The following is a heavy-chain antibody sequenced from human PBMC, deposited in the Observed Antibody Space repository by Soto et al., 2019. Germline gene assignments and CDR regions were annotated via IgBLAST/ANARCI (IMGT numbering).Heavy chain of an antibody. CDR1: GASISSFN. CDR2: LNIAGTI. CDR3: ARDRGEYTSSWFWYFSH. D-gene: IGHD6-13*01. J-gene: IGHJ2*01. Sequence: ETLSLTCSVSGASISSFNWNWVRQPAGKGPEWVGRLNIAGTINYSPSLKSRITMSMDTSKNQISLHLRSVTAADTAIYYCARDRGEYTSSWFWYFSHWGHGTLVTVSS. V-gene: IGHV4-4*07.